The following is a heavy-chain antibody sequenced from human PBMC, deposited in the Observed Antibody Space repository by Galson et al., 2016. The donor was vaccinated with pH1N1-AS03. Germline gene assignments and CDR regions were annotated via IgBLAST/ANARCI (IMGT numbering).Heavy chain of an antibody. D-gene: IGHD6-13*01. V-gene: IGHV1-18*01. Sequence: SVKVSCKASGYTFASFGVSWVRQAPGQGLDWMGWVSTYNGNTNYAQKFQGRVTMTTDTSTSTAYMELRSLRSDDTALYYCARLEGLGSSTSYSGRYYFDYWGQGTLVTVSS. CDR3: ARLEGLGSSTSYSGRYYFDY. J-gene: IGHJ4*02. CDR1: GYTFASFG. CDR2: VSTYNGNT.